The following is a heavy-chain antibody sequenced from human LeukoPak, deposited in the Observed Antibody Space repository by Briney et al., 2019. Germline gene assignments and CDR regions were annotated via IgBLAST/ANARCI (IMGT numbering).Heavy chain of an antibody. V-gene: IGHV4-59*01. Sequence: PSETLSLTCTVSGGSIRRYYWSWIRQPPGKGLEWIGYIYYSGSTNYNPSLKSRVTISVDTSKNQFSLKLSSVTAADTAVYYCARGGYCSSTSCYWYFDLWGRGTLVTVSS. D-gene: IGHD2-2*01. CDR1: GGSIRRYY. CDR3: ARGGYCSSTSCYWYFDL. CDR2: IYYSGST. J-gene: IGHJ2*01.